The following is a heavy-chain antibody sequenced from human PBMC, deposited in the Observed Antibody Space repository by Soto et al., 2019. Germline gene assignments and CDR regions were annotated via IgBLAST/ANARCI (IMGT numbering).Heavy chain of an antibody. V-gene: IGHV1-46*01. CDR3: AVVYGDDADYFDS. CDR2: INPSGTST. CDR1: GYTFSSYY. J-gene: IGHJ4*02. D-gene: IGHD4-17*01. Sequence: QVQLVQSGAEVKKPGASVKVSCKASGYTFSSYYMHWVRQAPGQGLEWMGVINPSGTSTSYAQKSKGRVPMASDTPTSTVYMEPSSLRSEDTAVYYCAVVYGDDADYFDSWGQGTLVTVSS.